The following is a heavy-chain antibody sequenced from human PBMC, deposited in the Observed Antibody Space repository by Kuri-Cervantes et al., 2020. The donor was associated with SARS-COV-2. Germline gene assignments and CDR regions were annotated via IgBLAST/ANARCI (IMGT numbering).Heavy chain of an antibody. J-gene: IGHJ6*02. CDR3: AKWGRCYFYYYYGMDV. CDR2: ISGSGGST. CDR1: GFTFSSYA. D-gene: IGHD3-10*01. V-gene: IGHV3-23*01. Sequence: GESLKISCAASGFTFSSYAMSWVRQAPGKGLEWVSAISGSGGSTYYADSVKGRFTISRDNSQNTLYRQMNSLRAEDTAVYYCAKWGRCYFYYYYGMDVWGQGTTVTVSS.